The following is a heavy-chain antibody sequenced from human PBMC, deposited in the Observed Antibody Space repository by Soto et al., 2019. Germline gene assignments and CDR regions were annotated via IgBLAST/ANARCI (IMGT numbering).Heavy chain of an antibody. CDR3: ARESTGYSSSWYAFDI. Sequence: LGGSLRLSCAASGFTFSSYSMNWVRQAPGKGLEWVSSISSSSSYIYYADSVKGRFTISRDNAKNSLYLQMNSLRAEDTAVYYCARESTGYSSSWYAFDIWGQGTMVTVSS. J-gene: IGHJ3*02. V-gene: IGHV3-21*01. CDR2: ISSSSSYI. CDR1: GFTFSSYS. D-gene: IGHD6-13*01.